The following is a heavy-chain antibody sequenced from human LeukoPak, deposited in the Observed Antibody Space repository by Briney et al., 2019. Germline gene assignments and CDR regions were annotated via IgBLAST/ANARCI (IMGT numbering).Heavy chain of an antibody. D-gene: IGHD3-22*01. CDR1: GVSISSYY. Sequence: PSETLSLTCTVSGVSISSYYRSWIRQPPAKGLEWIGYIYYSGSTNYNPSLKSRVTISVDTSKNQFSLKLSSVTAADTAVYYCARWDSSGSHFDYWGQGTLVTVSS. J-gene: IGHJ4*02. V-gene: IGHV4-59*01. CDR2: IYYSGST. CDR3: ARWDSSGSHFDY.